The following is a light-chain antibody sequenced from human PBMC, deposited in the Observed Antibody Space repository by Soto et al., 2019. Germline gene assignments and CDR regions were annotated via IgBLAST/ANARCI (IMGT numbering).Light chain of an antibody. CDR1: QSVDIN. CDR2: GAS. Sequence: EIVMTQSPATLSVSPGERATLSCRASQSVDINLAWYQQKPGQTPRLLISGASTRATGIPARFSGSGSGTEFTLTISSLHSQDFADYFCQQYNNRSPWTFGQGTKVEIK. CDR3: QQYNNRSPWT. V-gene: IGKV3-15*01. J-gene: IGKJ1*01.